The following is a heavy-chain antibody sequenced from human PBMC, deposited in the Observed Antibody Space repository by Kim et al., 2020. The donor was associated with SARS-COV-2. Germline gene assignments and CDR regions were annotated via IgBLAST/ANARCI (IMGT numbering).Heavy chain of an antibody. CDR1: GLTVSNNY. CDR3: ARVVVATAQDYLAY. CDR2: IYSGGST. D-gene: IGHD2-15*01. J-gene: IGHJ4*02. Sequence: GGSLRLSCAASGLTVSNNYMSWVRQAPGQGPEWVSIIYSGGSTYYADSLKGRFTISRDNSKNTLYLQMNSLRAADTAVYYCARVVVATAQDYLAYWGQGT. V-gene: IGHV3-53*01.